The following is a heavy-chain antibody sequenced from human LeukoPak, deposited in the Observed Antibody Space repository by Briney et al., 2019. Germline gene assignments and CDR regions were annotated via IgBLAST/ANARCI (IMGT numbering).Heavy chain of an antibody. CDR3: ARDGPGGGATIAGFDY. Sequence: SETLSLTCTVSGYSISSGYYWGWIRQPPGKGLEWIGSIYHSGSTYYNPSLKSRVTISVDTSKNQFSLKLSSVAAADTAVYYCARDGPGGGATIAGFDYWGQGTLVTVSS. CDR1: GYSISSGYY. V-gene: IGHV4-38-2*02. D-gene: IGHD3-16*01. J-gene: IGHJ4*02. CDR2: IYHSGST.